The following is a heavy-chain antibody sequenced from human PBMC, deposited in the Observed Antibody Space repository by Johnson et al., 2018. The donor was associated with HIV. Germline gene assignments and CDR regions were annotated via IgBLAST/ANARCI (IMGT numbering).Heavy chain of an antibody. J-gene: IGHJ3*02. CDR1: GFAFSSYG. CDR3: AKVGTGYSSSSVGAFDI. CDR2: ISYDGKYK. D-gene: IGHD6-13*01. Sequence: QVLLVESGGGVVQPGRSLRLSCAASGFAFSSYGMHWVRQAPGKGLEWVAIISYDGKYKYYGDSVKGRFTISRDNSKNTFDLQMTSLGVEDTAVYYCAKVGTGYSSSSVGAFDIWGQGTMVTVSS. V-gene: IGHV3-30*18.